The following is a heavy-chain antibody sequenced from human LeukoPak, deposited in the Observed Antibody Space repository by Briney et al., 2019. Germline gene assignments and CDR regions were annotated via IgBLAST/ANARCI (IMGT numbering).Heavy chain of an antibody. CDR2: ISGSGGST. D-gene: IGHD1-26*01. Sequence: PGGSLRLSCAASGSTFSSYAMSWVRQAPGKGLEWVSAISGSGGSTYYADSVKGRFTISRDNSKNTLYLQMNSLRAEDTAIYYCAKDLVGRVGYFDYWGQGTPVTVSS. CDR3: AKDLVGRVGYFDY. CDR1: GSTFSSYA. V-gene: IGHV3-23*01. J-gene: IGHJ4*02.